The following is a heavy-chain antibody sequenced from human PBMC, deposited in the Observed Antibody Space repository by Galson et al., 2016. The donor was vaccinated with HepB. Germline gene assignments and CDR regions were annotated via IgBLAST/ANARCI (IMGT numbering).Heavy chain of an antibody. CDR1: GFTFSDHY. CDR2: SRDKAHSYTT. V-gene: IGHV3-72*01. J-gene: IGHJ4*02. Sequence: SLRLSCAASGFTFSDHYIDWVRQAPGKGLEWVGRSRDKAHSYTTEYAASVKGRFAISGDESENSLYLQMNSLKTEDTAVYYCARGFYDGSCHYMDYWGRGTLVTVSS. CDR3: ARGFYDGSCHYMDY. D-gene: IGHD2/OR15-2a*01.